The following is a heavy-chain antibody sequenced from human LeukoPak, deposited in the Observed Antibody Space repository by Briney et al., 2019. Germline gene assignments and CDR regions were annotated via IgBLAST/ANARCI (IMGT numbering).Heavy chain of an antibody. CDR1: GYTFTGYY. V-gene: IGHV1-2*02. CDR3: ARPNQVQLEFSY. J-gene: IGHJ4*02. D-gene: IGHD1-1*01. CDR2: TNPNSGGT. Sequence: ASVKVSCKASGYTFTGYYMHWVRQAPGQGLEWMGWTNPNSGGTNYAQKFQGRVTMTRDTSISTAYMELSRLRSDDTAVYYCARPNQVQLEFSYWGQGTLVTVSS.